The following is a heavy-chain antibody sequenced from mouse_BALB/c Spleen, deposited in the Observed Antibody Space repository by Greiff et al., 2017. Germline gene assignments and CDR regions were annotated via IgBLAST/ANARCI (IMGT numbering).Heavy chain of an antibody. J-gene: IGHJ2*01. CDR1: GFNIKDTY. CDR2: IDPANGNT. D-gene: IGHD4-1*01. V-gene: IGHV14-3*02. CDR3: ARGGNWDGKVDY. Sequence: EVQLQQSGAELVKPGASVKLSCTASGFNIKDTYMHWVKQRPEQGLEWIGRIDPANGNTKYDPKFQGKATLTADTSSNTAYLQLSSLTSEDTAVYYCARGGNWDGKVDYWGQGTTLTVSS.